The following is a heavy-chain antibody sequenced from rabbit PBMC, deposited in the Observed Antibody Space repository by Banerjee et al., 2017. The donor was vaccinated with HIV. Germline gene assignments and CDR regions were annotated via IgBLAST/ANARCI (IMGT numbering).Heavy chain of an antibody. J-gene: IGHJ3*01. D-gene: IGHD6-1*01. Sequence: QEQLVESGGGLVKPGASLTLTCTASGFSFSGGYDMCWVRQAPGKGLEWIACIYASSGRTYYASWAKGRFTISKTSSTTVTLQMTSLTAADTATYFCAREYGGDVGNAYATRLDLWGPGTLVTVS. V-gene: IGHV1S45*01. CDR3: AREYGGDVGNAYATRLDL. CDR2: IYASSGRT. CDR1: GFSFSGGYD.